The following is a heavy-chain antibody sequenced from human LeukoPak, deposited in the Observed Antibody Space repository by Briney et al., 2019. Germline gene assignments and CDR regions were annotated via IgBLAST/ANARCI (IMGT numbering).Heavy chain of an antibody. CDR2: INPNSGGT. D-gene: IGHD4-17*01. V-gene: IGHV1-2*02. CDR1: GYTFTGYY. J-gene: IGHJ6*02. CDR3: ARDQGETTVTTGYYGMDV. Sequence: ASVKVSCKASGYTFTGYYMHWVRQAPGQGLEWMGWINPNSGGTNYAQKFQGRVTMTRDTCISTAYMELSRLRSDDTAVYYCARDQGETTVTTGYYGMDVWGQGTTVTVSS.